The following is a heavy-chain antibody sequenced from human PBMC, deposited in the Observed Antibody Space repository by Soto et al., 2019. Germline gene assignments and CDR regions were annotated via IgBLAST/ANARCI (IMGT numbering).Heavy chain of an antibody. CDR3: ARGGGSCSTTTCYVPSDY. V-gene: IGHV4-34*01. CDR2: INHSGYT. CDR1: GDSFSSYF. J-gene: IGHJ4*02. Sequence: PEALSLTCAVYGDSFSSYFWNWVRQPPGKGLEWIGEINHSGYTNYSPSLKSRVTISVDTSKNQFSLRLSSVTAADTAVYYCARGGGSCSTTTCYVPSDYWGPGTLVTVSS. D-gene: IGHD2-2*01.